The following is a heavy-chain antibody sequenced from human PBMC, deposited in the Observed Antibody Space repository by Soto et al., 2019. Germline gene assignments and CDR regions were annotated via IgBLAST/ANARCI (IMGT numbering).Heavy chain of an antibody. Sequence: PSETLSLTCTVSGGSISRGDYYWSWIRQPPGKGLEWIGYIYYSGSTYYNPSLKSRVTISVDTSKNQFSLKLSSVTAADTAVYYCANADYGDVFDIWGQGTMVTVSS. V-gene: IGHV4-30-4*01. CDR1: GGSISRGDYY. J-gene: IGHJ3*02. CDR2: IYYSGST. D-gene: IGHD4-17*01. CDR3: ANADYGDVFDI.